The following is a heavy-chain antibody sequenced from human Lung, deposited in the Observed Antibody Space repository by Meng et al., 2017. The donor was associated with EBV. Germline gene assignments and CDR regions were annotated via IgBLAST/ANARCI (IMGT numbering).Heavy chain of an antibody. CDR3: ARGATSVFDL. CDR2: TYYRSKWYN. Sequence: QLQPSGPGPLKPPQTLSLPCVISGDSVSSSRAAWTWIRQSPSRGLEWLGRTYYRSKWYNDYAVFVKSRITINPDTSKNQFSLQLNSVTPEDTAVYYCARGATSVFDLWGRGTLVTVSS. CDR1: GDSVSSSRAA. V-gene: IGHV6-1*01. J-gene: IGHJ2*01.